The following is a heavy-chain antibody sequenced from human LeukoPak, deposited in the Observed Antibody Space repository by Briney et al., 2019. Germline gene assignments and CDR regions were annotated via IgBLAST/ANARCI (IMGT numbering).Heavy chain of an antibody. CDR2: IHSGGRA. Sequence: GGSLRLSCAASGFSVSSNYMTWVRQAPGKGLEWVSVIHSGGRAYYADSVKGRFTTSRDNSKNTLDLQMNSLSVEDTAVYYCAREDPQTTVPEGMDVWGQGTTVTVSS. CDR1: GFSVSSNY. V-gene: IGHV3-66*02. D-gene: IGHD4-17*01. CDR3: AREDPQTTVPEGMDV. J-gene: IGHJ6*02.